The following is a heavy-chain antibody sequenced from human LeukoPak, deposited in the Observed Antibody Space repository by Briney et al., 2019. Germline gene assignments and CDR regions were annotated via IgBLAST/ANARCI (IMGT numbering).Heavy chain of an antibody. CDR1: GFTFSSYG. V-gene: IGHV3-30*18. D-gene: IGHD2-15*01. Sequence: GGSLRLSCAAFGFTFSSYGMHWVRQAPGKGLEWVAVISYDGSNKYYADSVKGRFTISRDNSKNTLYLQMNSLRAEDTAVYYCAKDIGISPHDYWGQGTLVTVSS. CDR3: AKDIGISPHDY. J-gene: IGHJ4*02. CDR2: ISYDGSNK.